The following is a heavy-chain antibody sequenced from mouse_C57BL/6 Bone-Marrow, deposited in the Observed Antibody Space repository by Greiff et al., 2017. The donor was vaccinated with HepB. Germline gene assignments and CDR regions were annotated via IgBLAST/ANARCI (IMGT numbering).Heavy chain of an antibody. Sequence: EVKLVESEGGLVQPGSSMKLSCTASGFTFSDYYMAWVRQVPEKGLEWVANINYDGSSTYYLDSLKSRFIISRDNAKNILYLQMSSLKSEDTATYYCARDGYNYAMDYWGQGTSVTVSS. D-gene: IGHD2-2*01. V-gene: IGHV5-16*01. CDR3: ARDGYNYAMDY. CDR2: INYDGSST. J-gene: IGHJ4*01. CDR1: GFTFSDYY.